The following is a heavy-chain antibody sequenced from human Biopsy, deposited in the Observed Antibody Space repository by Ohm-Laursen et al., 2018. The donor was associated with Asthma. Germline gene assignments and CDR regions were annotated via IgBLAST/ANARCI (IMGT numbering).Heavy chain of an antibody. CDR3: ARDLRYSSGWYPDAFDI. Sequence: ASVKVSCKASGYTFTSYAMHWVRQAPGQRLEWMGWINAGNGNTKYSQKLQGRVTITRDTSASTAYMELSSLRSEDTAVYYCARDLRYSSGWYPDAFDIWGQGTMVTVSS. J-gene: IGHJ3*02. D-gene: IGHD6-19*01. CDR2: INAGNGNT. CDR1: GYTFTSYA. V-gene: IGHV1-3*01.